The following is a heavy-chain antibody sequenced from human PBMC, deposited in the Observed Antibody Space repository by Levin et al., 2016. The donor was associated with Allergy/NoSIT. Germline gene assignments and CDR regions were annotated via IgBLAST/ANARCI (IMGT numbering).Heavy chain of an antibody. J-gene: IGHJ4*02. V-gene: IGHV3-23*01. D-gene: IGHD5-12*01. CDR3: AKDSGPPGSSGYLSRWCFDS. CDR2: FAISGDNT. Sequence: WIRQPPGKGLEWVSVFAISGDNTYYADSVKGRFTISRDNSKNTLYLHMTNLRADDTAVYYCAKDSGPPGSSGYLSRWCFDSWGQGTLVTVSS.